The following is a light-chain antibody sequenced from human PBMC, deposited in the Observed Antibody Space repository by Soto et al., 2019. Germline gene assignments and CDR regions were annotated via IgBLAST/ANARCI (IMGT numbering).Light chain of an antibody. Sequence: EIVLAQSPATLSVSPGESATLSCRASQSVRFNLAWYQQKPGQAPRLLIYGASTRATDIPARFSGSGSGTEFTLTISSLQSEDFAIYYCQEYNDWPPWTVGQGTKVDSK. CDR1: QSVRFN. V-gene: IGKV3-15*01. CDR2: GAS. CDR3: QEYNDWPPWT. J-gene: IGKJ1*01.